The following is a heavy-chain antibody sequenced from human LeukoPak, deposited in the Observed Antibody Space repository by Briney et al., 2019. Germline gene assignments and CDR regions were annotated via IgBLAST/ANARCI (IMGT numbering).Heavy chain of an antibody. J-gene: IGHJ4*02. CDR1: GFPFSKYG. CDR2: ISYDGSNQ. D-gene: IGHD5/OR15-5a*01. Sequence: GGSLRLSCAASGFPFSKYGMHWVRQAPGKGLEWVAVISYDGSNQYYTDSVKGRFIISRDNSENTLYLRMNSLRAEDTAVYYCANLYDDLYDYWGQGTLVTVSS. V-gene: IGHV3-30*18. CDR3: ANLYDDLYDY.